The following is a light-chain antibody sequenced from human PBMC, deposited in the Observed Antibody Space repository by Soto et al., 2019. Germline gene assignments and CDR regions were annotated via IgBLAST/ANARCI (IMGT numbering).Light chain of an antibody. CDR1: ESLLHSDGKTY. Sequence: DIVLTQTPLSLSVTPGQPASISCKSSESLLHSDGKTYLYWYLQKPGQPPQLLIYEVSTRFSGGXDXFXXSGSGTDFTLKISRVEAEDVGVYYCMQSVQLPPTWTFGPGTKVEIK. CDR3: MQSVQLPPTWT. V-gene: IGKV2D-29*01. J-gene: IGKJ1*01. CDR2: EVS.